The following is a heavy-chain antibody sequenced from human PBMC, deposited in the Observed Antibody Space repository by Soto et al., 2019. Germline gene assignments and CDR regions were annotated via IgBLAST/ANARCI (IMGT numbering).Heavy chain of an antibody. CDR2: ISSSSSYI. CDR1: GFTFSSYS. Sequence: PGGSLRLSCAASGFTFSSYSMNWVHQDPGKGLEWVSSISSSSSYIYYADSVKGRFTISRDNAKNSLYLQMNSLRAEDTAVYYCARNRGSLYYYYYYYMDVWGKGTTVTVSS. CDR3: ARNRGSLYYYYYYYMDV. J-gene: IGHJ6*03. D-gene: IGHD1-26*01. V-gene: IGHV3-21*01.